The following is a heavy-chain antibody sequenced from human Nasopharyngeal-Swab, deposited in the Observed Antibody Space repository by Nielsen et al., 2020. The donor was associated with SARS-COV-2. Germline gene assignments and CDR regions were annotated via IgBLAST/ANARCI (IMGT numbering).Heavy chain of an antibody. CDR2: ISSSSSYI. CDR3: ERDGDNYYYYMDV. J-gene: IGHJ6*03. V-gene: IGHV3-21*01. CDR1: GFTFSSYS. Sequence: GESLKISCAASGFTFSSYSINWVRQAPGKGLEWVSSISSSSSYIYYAYSVKGRFTISSDNAKNSLYLQMNSLRAEDTAVYYCERDGDNYYYYMDVWGKGTTVTVSS. D-gene: IGHD3-10*01.